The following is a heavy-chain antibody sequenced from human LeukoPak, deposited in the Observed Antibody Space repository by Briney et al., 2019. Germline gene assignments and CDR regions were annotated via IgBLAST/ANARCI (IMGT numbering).Heavy chain of an antibody. CDR2: ISAYNGNT. D-gene: IGHD6-19*01. CDR3: ARLVQQWLVHYFDY. CDR1: GYTFTSYG. J-gene: IGHJ4*02. V-gene: IGHV1-18*01. Sequence: ASVKVSCKASGYTFTSYGISWVRQAPGQGLERMGWISAYNGNTNYAQKLQGRVTMTTDTSTSTAYMELRSLRSGDTAVYYCARLVQQWLVHYFDYWGRGTLVTVSS.